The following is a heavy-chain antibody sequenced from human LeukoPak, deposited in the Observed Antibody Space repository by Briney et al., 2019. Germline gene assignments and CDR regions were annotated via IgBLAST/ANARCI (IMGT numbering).Heavy chain of an antibody. CDR2: IKQDGSEK. CDR3: ARDSGYSGYDFDY. CDR1: GFTFSSYW. J-gene: IGHJ4*02. Sequence: GGSLRLSCAASGFTFSSYWMSWVRQAPGKGLEWVANIKQDGSEKYYVDSVKGRFTISRDNAENSLYLQMNSLRAEDTAVYYCARDSGYSGYDFDYWGQGTLVTVSS. D-gene: IGHD5-12*01. V-gene: IGHV3-7*01.